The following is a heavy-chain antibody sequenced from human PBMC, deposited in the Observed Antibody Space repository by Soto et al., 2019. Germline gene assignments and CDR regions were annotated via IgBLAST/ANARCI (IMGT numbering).Heavy chain of an antibody. J-gene: IGHJ6*02. CDR1: GYSFTSYW. Sequence: GASLKISCKGSGYSFTSYWIGWVRQMPGKGLEWMGIIYPGDSDTRYSPSFQGQVTISADKSISTAYLQWSSLKASDTDMYYCATYDYGDFNGMDVWGQGTTVTVSS. D-gene: IGHD4-17*01. CDR2: IYPGDSDT. CDR3: ATYDYGDFNGMDV. V-gene: IGHV5-51*01.